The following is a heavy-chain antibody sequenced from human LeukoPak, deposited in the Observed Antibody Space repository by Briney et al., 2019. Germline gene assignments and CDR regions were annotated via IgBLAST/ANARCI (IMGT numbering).Heavy chain of an antibody. CDR3: AKGYCSSTSCYPEAPSDY. D-gene: IGHD2-2*01. J-gene: IGHJ4*02. V-gene: IGHV3-30*18. CDR1: GFTFSNYG. Sequence: GRSLRLSGAASGFTFSNYGMHWVRQAPGKGLEWVAVISYDGNSKYYVDSVKGRFTISRDNSKNTLYLQMNSLRAEDTAVYYCAKGYCSSTSCYPEAPSDYWGQGTLVTVSS. CDR2: ISYDGNSK.